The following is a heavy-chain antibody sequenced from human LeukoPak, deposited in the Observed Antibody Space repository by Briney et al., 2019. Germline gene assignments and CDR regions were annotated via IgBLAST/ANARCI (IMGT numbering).Heavy chain of an antibody. CDR1: GFTFSSYA. Sequence: GGSLRLSCAASGFTFSSYAMSWVRQAPGKGLEWVSAISGSGGSTYYADSVKGRFTISRDNSKNTLYLQMNSLRAEDTAVYYCAKLPRGGCSSTSCYTGYFDYWGQGTLVTVSS. CDR2: ISGSGGST. V-gene: IGHV3-23*01. CDR3: AKLPRGGCSSTSCYTGYFDY. D-gene: IGHD2-2*02. J-gene: IGHJ4*02.